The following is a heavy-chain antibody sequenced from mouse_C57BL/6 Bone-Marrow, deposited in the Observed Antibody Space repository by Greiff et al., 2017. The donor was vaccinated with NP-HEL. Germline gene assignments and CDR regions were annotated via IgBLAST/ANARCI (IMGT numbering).Heavy chain of an antibody. CDR3: ARYSNYAMDY. D-gene: IGHD2-5*01. CDR1: GYTFTSYG. V-gene: IGHV1-81*01. Sequence: LQESGAELARPGASVKLSCKASGYTFTSYGISWVKQRTGQGLEWIGEIYPRSGNTYYNEKFKGKATLTADKSSSTAYMELRSLTSEDSAVYFCARYSNYAMDYWGQGTSVTVSS. CDR2: IYPRSGNT. J-gene: IGHJ4*01.